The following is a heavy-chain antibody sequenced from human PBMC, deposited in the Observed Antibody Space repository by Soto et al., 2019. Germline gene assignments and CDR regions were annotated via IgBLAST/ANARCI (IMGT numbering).Heavy chain of an antibody. CDR1: GGSFSGYY. CDR3: ASHVWFGELRYWFDP. D-gene: IGHD3-10*01. Sequence: SETLSLTCAVYGGSFSGYYWSWIRQPPGKGLEWIGEINHSGSTNYNPSLKSRVTISVDTSKNQFSLKLSSVTAADTAVYYCASHVWFGELRYWFDPWGRGTLVTVSS. V-gene: IGHV4-34*01. CDR2: INHSGST. J-gene: IGHJ5*02.